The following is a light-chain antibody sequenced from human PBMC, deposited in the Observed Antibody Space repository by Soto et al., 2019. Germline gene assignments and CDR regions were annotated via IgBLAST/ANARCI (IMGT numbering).Light chain of an antibody. Sequence: DIQMTQSPSSLSASVGDRVTITCRASQSISSYFNWYHQKPGKAPKLLIYAASSLQSGVPSRFSGSGSGTDFTLTISSLQPEDFATYYCQHSYSTLWTFGQGTKVEIK. V-gene: IGKV1-39*01. CDR3: QHSYSTLWT. J-gene: IGKJ1*01. CDR2: AAS. CDR1: QSISSY.